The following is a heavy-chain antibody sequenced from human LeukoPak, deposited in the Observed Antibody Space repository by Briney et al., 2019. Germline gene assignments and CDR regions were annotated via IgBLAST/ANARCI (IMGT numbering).Heavy chain of an antibody. D-gene: IGHD6-19*01. CDR3: ARGSDGGWYGMFDY. CDR1: GFTFDDYA. CDR2: ISWNSGSI. V-gene: IGHV3-9*01. Sequence: GRSLRLSCAASGFTFDDYAMHWVRQAPGKGLEWVSGISWNSGSIGYADSVKGRFTISRDNAKNSLYLQMNSLRAEDTAVYYCARGSDGGWYGMFDYWGLGTLVTVSS. J-gene: IGHJ4*02.